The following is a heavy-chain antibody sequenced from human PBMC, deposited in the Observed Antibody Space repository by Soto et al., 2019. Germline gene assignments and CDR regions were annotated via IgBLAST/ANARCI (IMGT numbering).Heavy chain of an antibody. J-gene: IGHJ6*03. CDR3: ARGGSYDFWSGYGGGMDV. V-gene: IGHV1-8*01. CDR2: MNPNSGNT. D-gene: IGHD3-3*01. Sequence: ASVKVSCKASGYTFTSYDINWVRQATGQGLEWMGWMNPNSGNTGYAQKFQGRVTMTRNTSISTAYMELSSLRSEDTAVYYCARGGSYDFWSGYGGGMDVRGKGTTVTVSS. CDR1: GYTFTSYD.